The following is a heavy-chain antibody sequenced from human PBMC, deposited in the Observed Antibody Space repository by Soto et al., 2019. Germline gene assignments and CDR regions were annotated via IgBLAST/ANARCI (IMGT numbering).Heavy chain of an antibody. CDR2: ISYDGSNK. Sequence: GGSLRLSCAASGFTFSSYAMHWVRQAPGKGLEWVAVISYDGSNKYYADSVKGRFTISRDNSKNTLYLQMNSLRAEDTAVYYCARDSDIVVVVAAKFYFDYWGQGTLVTVSS. CDR3: ARDSDIVVVVAAKFYFDY. V-gene: IGHV3-30-3*01. CDR1: GFTFSSYA. D-gene: IGHD2-15*01. J-gene: IGHJ4*02.